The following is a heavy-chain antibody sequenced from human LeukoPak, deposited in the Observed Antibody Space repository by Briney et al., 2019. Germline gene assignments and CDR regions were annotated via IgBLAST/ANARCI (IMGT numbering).Heavy chain of an antibody. CDR1: GDSITSYY. CDR2: IYYTGST. CDR3: ARYRAFDI. V-gene: IGHV4-59*01. Sequence: SETLSLTCTVSGDSITSYYWSWVRQPPGKGLEWIGYIYYTGSTNYNPSLKSRVTISVDTSKNRFSLNLNSVTAADTAVYYCARYRAFDIWGQGTMVTVSS. J-gene: IGHJ3*02.